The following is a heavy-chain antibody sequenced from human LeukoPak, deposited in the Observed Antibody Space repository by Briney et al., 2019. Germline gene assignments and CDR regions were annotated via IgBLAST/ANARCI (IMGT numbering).Heavy chain of an antibody. CDR2: INPSGGST. Sequence: ASVKVSCKASGYTFTSYYMHWVRQAPGQGLEWMGIINPSGGSTSYAQKFQGRVTMTRDTSTSTVYMELSSLRSDDTAVYYCVRDLGSRPLIIFFDYWGQGTLVTVSS. CDR3: VRDLGSRPLIIFFDY. J-gene: IGHJ4*02. V-gene: IGHV1-46*01. D-gene: IGHD2/OR15-2a*01. CDR1: GYTFTSYY.